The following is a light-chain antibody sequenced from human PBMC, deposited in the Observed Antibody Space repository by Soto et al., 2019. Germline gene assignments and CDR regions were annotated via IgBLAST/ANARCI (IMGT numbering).Light chain of an antibody. J-gene: IGKJ4*01. CDR1: QSIGKW. Sequence: DIQMTQSPSILSASVGDGVTITCRASQSIGKWLAWYQQKPGKAPKVLIYDASTLESGVPSRFSGGRSGTEFTLSISSLQPDDFATYYCQHYNGHFGGWTKVDIK. CDR3: QHYNGH. V-gene: IGKV1-5*01. CDR2: DAS.